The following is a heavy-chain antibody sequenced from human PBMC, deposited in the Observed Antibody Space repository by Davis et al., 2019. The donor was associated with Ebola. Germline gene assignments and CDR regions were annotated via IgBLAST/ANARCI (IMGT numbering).Heavy chain of an antibody. Sequence: GESLKISCKGSGYKFSDHYIAWVRQMSGKGLEWIGSIYARESDIRYSPSFQGQVTISADKSINTAYLQWSSLKASDPAMYYCAREDDGMDVWGPGTTVTVSS. CDR3: AREDDGMDV. J-gene: IGHJ6*02. CDR1: GYKFSDHY. CDR2: IYARESDI. V-gene: IGHV5-51*01.